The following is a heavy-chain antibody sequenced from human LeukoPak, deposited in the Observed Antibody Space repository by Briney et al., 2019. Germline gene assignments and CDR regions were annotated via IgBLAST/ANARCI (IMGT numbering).Heavy chain of an antibody. J-gene: IGHJ4*02. CDR2: IYHSGST. CDR1: GGSISSSNW. CDR3: ARVVYGSGSYYADS. Sequence: TSGTLSLTCAVSGGSISSSNWWSWVRQPPGKGLEWIGEIYHSGSTNYNPSLKSRVTISVDKSKNQFSLKLSSVTAADTAVYYCARVVYGSGSYYADSWGQGTLVTVSS. D-gene: IGHD3-10*01. V-gene: IGHV4-4*02.